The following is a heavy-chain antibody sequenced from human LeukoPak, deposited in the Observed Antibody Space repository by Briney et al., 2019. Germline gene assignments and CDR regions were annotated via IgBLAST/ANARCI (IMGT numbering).Heavy chain of an antibody. CDR2: MNPNSGNT. Sequence: ASVKVSCKASGYTFTGYYMHWVRQAPGQGLEWMGWMNPNSGNTGYAQKFQGRVTMTRNTSISAAYMELSSLRSEDTAVYYCARFGRGKNWFDPWGQGTLVTVSS. CDR1: GYTFTGYY. D-gene: IGHD3-10*01. CDR3: ARFGRGKNWFDP. V-gene: IGHV1-8*02. J-gene: IGHJ5*02.